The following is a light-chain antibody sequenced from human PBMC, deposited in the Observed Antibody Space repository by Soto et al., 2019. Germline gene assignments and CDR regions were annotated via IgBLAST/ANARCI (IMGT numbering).Light chain of an antibody. Sequence: DTQMTQSPSTLSASVGDRVTIACRASQSIIRWLAWYQQKPGKAPKLLIYKASILESGGPSRFSGTGSGTEFTLTVSSLQPDDFATYYCQQYVDYSTFGQGTKVEIK. CDR2: KAS. V-gene: IGKV1-5*03. J-gene: IGKJ1*01. CDR1: QSIIRW. CDR3: QQYVDYST.